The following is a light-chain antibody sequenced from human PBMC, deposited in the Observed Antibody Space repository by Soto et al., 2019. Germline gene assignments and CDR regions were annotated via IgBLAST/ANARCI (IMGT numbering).Light chain of an antibody. CDR1: QAVGRRD. J-gene: IGKJ3*01. CDR2: GVS. Sequence: EIVLTQSPGTLSLSPGERATLSCRASQAVGRRDLAWYQQKPGQAPRLLIYGVSSRATGIPDRFSGSGSGTDFSLTISRLEPEDFAVYYCQQFGSSFTFGPGTKVDLK. CDR3: QQFGSSFT. V-gene: IGKV3-20*01.